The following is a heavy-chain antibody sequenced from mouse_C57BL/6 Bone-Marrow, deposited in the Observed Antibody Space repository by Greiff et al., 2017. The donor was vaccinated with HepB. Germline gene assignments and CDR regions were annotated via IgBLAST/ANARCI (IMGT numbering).Heavy chain of an antibody. CDR3: ASGTMVTAGLSD. Sequence: EVKLMESGPGLVKPSQSLSLTCSVTGYSITSGYYWNWIRQFPGNKLEWMGYISYDGSNNYNPSLKKRISITRDTSKNQFFLKLNSVTTEDTATYYCASGTMVTAGLSDWGQGALVTVSA. CDR1: GYSITSGYY. CDR2: ISYDGSN. V-gene: IGHV3-6*01. J-gene: IGHJ3*01. D-gene: IGHD2-2*01.